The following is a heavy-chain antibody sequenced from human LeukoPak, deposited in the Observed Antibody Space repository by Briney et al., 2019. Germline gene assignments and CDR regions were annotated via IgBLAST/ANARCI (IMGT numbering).Heavy chain of an antibody. D-gene: IGHD4-17*01. CDR3: AKSRRTVTTDYFDY. J-gene: IGHJ4*02. CDR1: GLTFSSYG. V-gene: IGHV3-30*18. CDR2: ISYDGSNK. Sequence: GGSLRLSCAASGLTFSSYGMHWVRQAPGKGLEWVAVISYDGSNKYYADFVKGRFTISRDNSKNMLYLQMNSLRAEDTAVYYCAKSRRTVTTDYFDYWGQGTLVTVSS.